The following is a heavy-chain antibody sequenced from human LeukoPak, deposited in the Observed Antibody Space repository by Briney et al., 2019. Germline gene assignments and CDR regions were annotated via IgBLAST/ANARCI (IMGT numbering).Heavy chain of an antibody. CDR1: GFTFSSYW. Sequence: GGSLRLSCAASGFTFSSYWMSWVRQAPGKGLEWVVNIQEDGSEKYYVDSVKGRFTISRDNAKNSVYLQMDSLRAEDTAVYYCARGGPKGAFDIWGQGTMVTVSS. CDR3: ARGGPKGAFDI. CDR2: IQEDGSEK. J-gene: IGHJ3*02. D-gene: IGHD3/OR15-3a*01. V-gene: IGHV3-7*01.